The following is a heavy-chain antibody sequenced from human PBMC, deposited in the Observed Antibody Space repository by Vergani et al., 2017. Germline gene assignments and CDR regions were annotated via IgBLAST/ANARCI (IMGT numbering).Heavy chain of an antibody. Sequence: QVQLQESGPGLVKPSGTLSLTCAVSGGSISSSNWWSWVRQPPGKGLEWIGEIYYSGSTYYNPSLKSRVTISVDTSKNQFSLKLSSVTAADTAVYYCAIRDSSSWNYYFDYWGQGTLVTVSS. CDR3: AIRDSSSWNYYFDY. J-gene: IGHJ4*02. CDR1: GGSISSSNW. V-gene: IGHV4-4*02. CDR2: IYYSGST. D-gene: IGHD6-13*01.